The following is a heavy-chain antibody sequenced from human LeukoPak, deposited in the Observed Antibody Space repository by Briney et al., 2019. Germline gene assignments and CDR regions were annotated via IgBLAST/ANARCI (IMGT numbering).Heavy chain of an antibody. V-gene: IGHV4-39*01. J-gene: IGHJ4*02. Sequence: PSETLSLTCTVSGGSISSYYWSWIRQPPGKGLEWIGSIYYSGSTYYNPSLKSRVTISVDTSKNQFSLKLSSATAADTAVYYCARKAQGGYGLDYWGQGTLVTVSS. CDR1: GGSISSYY. CDR3: ARKAQGGYGLDY. D-gene: IGHD5-12*01. CDR2: IYYSGST.